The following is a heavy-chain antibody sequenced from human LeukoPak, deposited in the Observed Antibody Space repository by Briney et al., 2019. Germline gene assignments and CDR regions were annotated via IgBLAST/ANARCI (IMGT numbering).Heavy chain of an antibody. J-gene: IGHJ4*02. CDR2: IYYSGST. V-gene: IGHV4-59*01. D-gene: IGHD6-13*01. Sequence: SETLSLTCTVSGGSISSYYWSWIRQPPGKGLEWIGYIYYSGSTNYNPSLKSRVTISVDTSKNQFSLKLSSVTAADTAVYYCARDAIAAAGTMGFDYWGQGTLVTVSS. CDR1: GGSISSYY. CDR3: ARDAIAAAGTMGFDY.